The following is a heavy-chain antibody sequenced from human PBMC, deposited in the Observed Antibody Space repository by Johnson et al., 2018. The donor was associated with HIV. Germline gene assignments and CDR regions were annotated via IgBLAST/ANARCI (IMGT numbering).Heavy chain of an antibody. Sequence: QMQLVESGGGVVQPGRSLRLSCAASGFTFSNYAMHWVRQAPGKGLEWVAVISYDGSNKYYADSVKGRFTISRDNSKNTLYLQMKSLRAGDTAVYYCARASNVLRSGWSRGAFDIWGQGTMVTVSS. J-gene: IGHJ3*02. V-gene: IGHV3-30*04. D-gene: IGHD6-19*01. CDR3: ARASNVLRSGWSRGAFDI. CDR1: GFTFSNYA. CDR2: ISYDGSNK.